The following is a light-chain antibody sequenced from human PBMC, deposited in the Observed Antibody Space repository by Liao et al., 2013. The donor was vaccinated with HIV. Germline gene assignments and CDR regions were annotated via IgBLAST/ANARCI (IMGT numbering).Light chain of an antibody. V-gene: IGLV3-1*01. Sequence: SYELTQPPSVSVSPGQTASITCSGDKLGDKYACWYQQKPGQSPVLVIYQDSKPALEGSLSDSLAPTRGNTATLTISGTQAMDEADYYCQAWDSSTAYVVFGGGTKLTVL. J-gene: IGLJ2*01. CDR1: KLGDKY. CDR3: QAWDSSTAYVV. CDR2: QDS.